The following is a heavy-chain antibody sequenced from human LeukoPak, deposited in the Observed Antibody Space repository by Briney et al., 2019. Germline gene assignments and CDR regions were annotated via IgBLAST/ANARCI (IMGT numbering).Heavy chain of an antibody. V-gene: IGHV3-21*06. Sequence: SGGSLTLSCTAWGLTFSTSAFNWVRQAPGKWLEWVASIGPTGSDRYHADSMKGPFTFSRDNPNNFLYLPMNSLRAEDTAVYYCATETNGRHYDYWGQGTLLTVTS. J-gene: IGHJ4*02. D-gene: IGHD1-14*01. CDR1: GLTFSTSA. CDR3: ATETNGRHYDY. CDR2: IGPTGSDR.